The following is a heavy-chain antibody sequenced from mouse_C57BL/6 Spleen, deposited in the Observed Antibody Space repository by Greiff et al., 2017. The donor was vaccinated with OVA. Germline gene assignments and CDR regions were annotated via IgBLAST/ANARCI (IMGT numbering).Heavy chain of an antibody. CDR2: IYPGDGDT. D-gene: IGHD2-5*01. CDR3: AREEVWGIITTRYYAMDY. V-gene: IGHV1-82*01. Sequence: QVQLQQSGPELVKPGASVKISCKASGYAFSSYWMNWVKQRPGKGLEWIGRIYPGDGDTNYNGKFKGKATLTADKSSSTAYMQLSSLTSEDSAVYFCAREEVWGIITTRYYAMDYWGQGTTVTVSS. J-gene: IGHJ4*01. CDR1: GYAFSSYW.